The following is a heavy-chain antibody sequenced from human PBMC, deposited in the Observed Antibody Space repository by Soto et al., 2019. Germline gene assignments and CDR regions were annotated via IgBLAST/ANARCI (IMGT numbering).Heavy chain of an antibody. CDR2: ISYSGST. D-gene: IGHD3-3*01. J-gene: IGHJ3*02. CDR1: GGSISSYY. Sequence: PSETLSLTCTVSGGSISSYYWSWIRQPPGKGLEWIGYISYSGSTNYNPSLKSRVTISVGTSKNQFSLKLSSVTAADTAVYYCASSSPHYDFWSGYSFWDAFDIWGQGTMVTVSS. CDR3: ASSSPHYDFWSGYSFWDAFDI. V-gene: IGHV4-59*01.